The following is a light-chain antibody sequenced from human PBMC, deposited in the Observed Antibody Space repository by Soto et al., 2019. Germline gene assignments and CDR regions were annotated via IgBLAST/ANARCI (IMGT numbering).Light chain of an antibody. CDR2: WAS. V-gene: IGKV4-1*01. CDR1: QSVLYSSNNKNY. Sequence: DIVMTQSPDSLAVSLGERATINCKSSQSVLYSSNNKNYLAWYQQKPGQPPKLLIYWASTRQSGVPDRFSGSGSGTDFTLTISSLQAEDVAVYYCQQYSTSPITFGQGTRLEI. CDR3: QQYSTSPIT. J-gene: IGKJ5*01.